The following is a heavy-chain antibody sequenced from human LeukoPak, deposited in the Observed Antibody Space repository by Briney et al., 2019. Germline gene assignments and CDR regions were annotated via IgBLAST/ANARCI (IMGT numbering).Heavy chain of an antibody. V-gene: IGHV3-33*01. Sequence: GGSLRLSCVASGFTFSTYGVHWVRQAPGKGLEWVALIWYDGSNRYYAESVKGRFTISRDNSKNTLYLQMNNLRAEDTAVYYCARDRGYSYAHPLDYWGQGTLVTVSS. CDR3: ARDRGYSYAHPLDY. CDR2: IWYDGSNR. CDR1: GFTFSTYG. J-gene: IGHJ4*02. D-gene: IGHD5-18*01.